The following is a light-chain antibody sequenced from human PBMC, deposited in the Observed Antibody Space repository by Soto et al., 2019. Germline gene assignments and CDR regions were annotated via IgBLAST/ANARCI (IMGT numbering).Light chain of an antibody. V-gene: IGLV1-47*01. CDR3: AAWDDSLSGVI. Sequence: QLVLTQPPSASGTPGQRVTISCSGSSFNIGSNYVYWYQQLPGTAPKLLIHRNNQRPSGVPDRFSGSKSGTSASLAISGLRSEDEADYYCAAWDDSLSGVIFGGGTKVTVL. CDR2: RNN. CDR1: SFNIGSNY. J-gene: IGLJ2*01.